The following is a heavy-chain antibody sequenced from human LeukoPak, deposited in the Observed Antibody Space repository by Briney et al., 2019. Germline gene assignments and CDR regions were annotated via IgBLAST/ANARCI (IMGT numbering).Heavy chain of an antibody. D-gene: IGHD3-22*01. CDR1: GFTFSSYW. V-gene: IGHV3-74*01. CDR2: INTDGSST. Sequence: QTGGSLRLSCAASGFTFSSYWMHWVRQAPGKGLVWVSRINTDGSSTSYADSVKGRFTISRDNAKNTLYLQMNSLRAEDTAVYYCARVGYYYDSSGYYSDYWGQGTLVTVSS. CDR3: ARVGYYYDSSGYYSDY. J-gene: IGHJ4*02.